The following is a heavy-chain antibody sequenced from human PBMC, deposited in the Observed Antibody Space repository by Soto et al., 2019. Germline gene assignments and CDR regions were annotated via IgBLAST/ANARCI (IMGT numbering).Heavy chain of an antibody. CDR3: AHTSAYDYDSGGYLDY. J-gene: IGHJ4*02. D-gene: IGHD3-22*01. V-gene: IGHV2-5*02. CDR2: IYWDDDK. CDR1: GFSLSTSGVG. Sequence: QITLKESGPTLVKPTQTLTLTCTFSGFSLSTSGVGVGWIRQPPGKALEWLALIYWDDDKRYSSSLKTRLTITKDTSKNQVVLTMTNMDPVDTATYYCAHTSAYDYDSGGYLDYWGQGTLVTVSS.